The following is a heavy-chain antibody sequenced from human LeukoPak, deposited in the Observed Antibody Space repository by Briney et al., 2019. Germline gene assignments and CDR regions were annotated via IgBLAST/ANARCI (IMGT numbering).Heavy chain of an antibody. CDR3: ARDNDSRDPPHFDY. CDR2: IYSSGNT. Sequence: SETLSLTCTVSGASISSSNYYWGWVRQSPGKGLEWSGNIYSSGNTYYNASLKSRVTMYIDTSKNQFSLKLSSVTAADTAVYYCARDNDSRDPPHFDYWGQGTLVTVSS. J-gene: IGHJ4*02. D-gene: IGHD3-16*01. CDR1: GASISSSNYY. V-gene: IGHV4-39*07.